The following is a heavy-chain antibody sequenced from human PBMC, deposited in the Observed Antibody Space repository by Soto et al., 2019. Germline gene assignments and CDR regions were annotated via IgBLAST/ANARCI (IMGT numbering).Heavy chain of an antibody. CDR3: ARAHYDFWSGYNNWFDP. D-gene: IGHD3-3*01. Sequence: SETLSLTCTVSGGSICSYYWSWIRQPPGKGLEWIGYIYYSGSTNYNPSLKSRVTISVDTSKNQFSLKLSSVTAADTAVYYCARAHYDFWSGYNNWFDPWGQGTLVTVSS. V-gene: IGHV4-59*01. CDR1: GGSICSYY. J-gene: IGHJ5*02. CDR2: IYYSGST.